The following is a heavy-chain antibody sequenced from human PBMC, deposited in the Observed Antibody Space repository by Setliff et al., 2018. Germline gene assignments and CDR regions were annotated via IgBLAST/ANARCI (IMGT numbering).Heavy chain of an antibody. J-gene: IGHJ4*02. CDR3: ARESDDFWSGYYFDS. CDR2: IYTSGST. D-gene: IGHD3-3*01. Sequence: SLTCTVSGGSISSGNYYWSWIRQPAGKGLEWIGHIYTSGSTNYNPSLKSRVTISVDTSKNQFSLKLSSVTAADTAVYYCARESDDFWSGYYFDSWGQGTLVTVSS. V-gene: IGHV4-61*09. CDR1: GGSISSGNYY.